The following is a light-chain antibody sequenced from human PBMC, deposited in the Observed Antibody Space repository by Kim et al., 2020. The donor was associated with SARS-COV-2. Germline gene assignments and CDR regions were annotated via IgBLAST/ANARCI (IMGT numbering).Light chain of an antibody. CDR2: GAS. J-gene: IGKJ1*01. Sequence: EKVMTQSPAILSVSPGERATLSCSASQSVSSNIAWYQQKPGQAPRLLIYGASTRATGIPARFSGSGSGTEFTLIISSLQSEDFAFYYCQQYNDWPRTFGQGTKVEIK. V-gene: IGKV3-15*01. CDR3: QQYNDWPRT. CDR1: QSVSSN.